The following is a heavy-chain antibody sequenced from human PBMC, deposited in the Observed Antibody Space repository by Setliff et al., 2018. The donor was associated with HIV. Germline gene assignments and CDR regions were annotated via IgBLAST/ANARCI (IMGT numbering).Heavy chain of an antibody. CDR3: ARDPTTGVDY. V-gene: IGHV4-31*03. D-gene: IGHD4-4*01. J-gene: IGHJ4*02. Sequence: SETLSLTCTVSGGSISSGGYYWSWIRQHPGKGLEWIGYVYYSGITYYNPSLKSRATMSLDTSKNQFSLKLNSVTAADTAMYYCARDPTTGVDYWGQGTLVTVSS. CDR1: GGSISSGGYY. CDR2: VYYSGIT.